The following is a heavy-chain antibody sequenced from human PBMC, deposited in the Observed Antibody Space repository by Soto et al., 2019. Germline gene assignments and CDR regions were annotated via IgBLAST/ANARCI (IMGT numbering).Heavy chain of an antibody. CDR2: ISNSGGDT. CDR1: GFNFRSYA. D-gene: IGHD2-15*01. V-gene: IGHV3-23*01. J-gene: IGHJ4*02. CDR3: AKVEVVIATTYSRYDH. Sequence: PWGSLRLSCAASGFNFRSYAMIWFRQSPFKGLEWVSVISNSGGDTYYADSVKGRFTISRDNSKKTLYLQMNSLRAEDTAMYYCAKVEVVIATTYSRYDHWGQGTLVTVSS.